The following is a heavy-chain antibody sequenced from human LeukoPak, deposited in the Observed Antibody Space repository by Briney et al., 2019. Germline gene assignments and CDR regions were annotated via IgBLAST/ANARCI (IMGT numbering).Heavy chain of an antibody. CDR2: INVYNGYT. CDR3: ARRDEYSNSLGMGLGY. Sequence: ASVKVSCKASGYTFVSYTIIWVRQAPGQGLEWMGWINVYNGYTDYAQNFRGRVTMTTDTYTDTAYMELRSLIPDDTAVYYCARRDEYSNSLGMGLGYWGQGTLVTVSP. D-gene: IGHD6-13*01. CDR1: GYTFVSYT. J-gene: IGHJ4*02. V-gene: IGHV1-18*04.